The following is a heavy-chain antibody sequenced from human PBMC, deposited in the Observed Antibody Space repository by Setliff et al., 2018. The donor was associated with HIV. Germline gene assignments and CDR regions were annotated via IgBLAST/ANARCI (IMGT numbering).Heavy chain of an antibody. J-gene: IGHJ4*01. V-gene: IGHV4-39*01. Sequence: SETLSLTCSVSGDSFTSSSYYWGWIRQPPGKGLEWLGLVYYRGITFYSPSLKSPVTISRDTSKSQFSLRLSSVTAADTAVYHCARWRDSTGSPRGHFDYWGHGKLVTVSS. D-gene: IGHD2-8*02. CDR2: VYYRGIT. CDR1: GDSFTSSSYY. CDR3: ARWRDSTGSPRGHFDY.